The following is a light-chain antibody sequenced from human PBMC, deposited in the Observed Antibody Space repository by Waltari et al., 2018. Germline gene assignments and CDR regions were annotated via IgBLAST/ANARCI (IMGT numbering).Light chain of an antibody. CDR2: AAS. Sequence: AIRMTQSPSSFSAATGDRVTITCRASQGIISYLAWYQQKPGKAPKLLLYAASTLRSGVPSRFSGSGSETEFTLTISCLQSEDFATYYCQQYDSYPLTFSGGTKVEIK. V-gene: IGKV1-8*01. J-gene: IGKJ4*01. CDR1: QGIISY. CDR3: QQYDSYPLT.